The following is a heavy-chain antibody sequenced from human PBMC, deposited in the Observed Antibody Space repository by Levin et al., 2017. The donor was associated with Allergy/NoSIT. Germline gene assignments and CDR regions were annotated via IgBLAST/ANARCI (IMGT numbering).Heavy chain of an antibody. J-gene: IGHJ4*02. CDR1: GFIFDDYA. CDR2: ISWNSGSI. CDR3: AKMDCSSINCYPDY. Sequence: SLKISCEASGFIFDDYAMHWVRQAPGKGLEWASGISWNSGSISYADSVKGRFTISRDNAKNSLSLQMNSLRVEDTALYYCAKMDCSSINCYPDYWGQGTLVTVSS. D-gene: IGHD2-2*01. V-gene: IGHV3-9*01.